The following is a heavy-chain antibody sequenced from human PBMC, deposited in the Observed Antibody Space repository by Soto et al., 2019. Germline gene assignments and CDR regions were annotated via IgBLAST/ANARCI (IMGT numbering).Heavy chain of an antibody. CDR2: ISAYNGNT. CDR3: ARDLLSYGGPGY. CDR1: GYTFTSYR. Sequence: ASVKVSCKASGYTFTSYRISWVRQAPGQGLEWMGWISAYNGNTNYAQKFQGRVTITRDTSASTAYMELSSLRSEDTAVYYCARDLLSYGGPGYWGQGTLVAVSS. D-gene: IGHD4-17*01. J-gene: IGHJ4*02. V-gene: IGHV1-18*01.